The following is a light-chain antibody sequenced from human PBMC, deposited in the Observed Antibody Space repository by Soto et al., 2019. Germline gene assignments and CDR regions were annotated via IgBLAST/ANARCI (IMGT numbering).Light chain of an antibody. J-gene: IGKJ4*01. V-gene: IGKV1-16*01. CDR3: QQYNSYPLT. CDR2: EAS. Sequence: DIQMTQSPSSLPASVGDRVTITCRASQDISSYLAWLQQKPGKAPKSLIYEASNLQSGVSSRFSGSGSGTDFTLTISSLQPEDFAIHYCQQYNSYPLTFGGGTKVDIK. CDR1: QDISSY.